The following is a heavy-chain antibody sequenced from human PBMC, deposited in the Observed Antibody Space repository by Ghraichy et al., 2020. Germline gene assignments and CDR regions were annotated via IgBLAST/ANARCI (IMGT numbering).Heavy chain of an antibody. D-gene: IGHD3-16*01. CDR2: ISSNGGST. V-gene: IGHV3-64*01. Sequence: LSLTCAASGFTFSSYAMHWVRQAPGKGLEYVSAISSNGGSTYYANSVKGRFTISRDNSKNTLYLQMGSLGAEDMAVYYCAREGEGFDYWGQGTLVTVS. J-gene: IGHJ4*02. CDR1: GFTFSSYA. CDR3: AREGEGFDY.